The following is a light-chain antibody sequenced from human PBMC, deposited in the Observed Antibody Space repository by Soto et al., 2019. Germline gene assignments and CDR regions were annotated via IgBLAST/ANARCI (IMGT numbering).Light chain of an antibody. CDR3: QRFNSDPPT. CDR1: QGISNY. V-gene: IGKV1-27*01. J-gene: IGKJ1*01. CDR2: AAS. Sequence: DIPMTQSPSSLSAFVGDRVTITCRASQGISNYLAWYQQKPGRVPKLLIYAASTLQSGVPSRFSGSGSGTDFTLTISSLQPEDVATYYCQRFNSDPPTFGQGTKVAIK.